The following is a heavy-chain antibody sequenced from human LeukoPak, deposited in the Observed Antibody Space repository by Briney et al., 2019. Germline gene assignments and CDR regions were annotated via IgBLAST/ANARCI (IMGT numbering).Heavy chain of an antibody. CDR2: ISSSSSYI. D-gene: IGHD1-26*01. CDR1: GFIFSSYS. CDR3: ARGGEPVGFDY. V-gene: IGHV3-21*01. J-gene: IGHJ4*02. Sequence: GGSLRLSCAASGFIFSSYSMNWVRQAPGKGLEWVPSISSSSSYIYYADSVKGRFTISRDNAKNSLSLQMNSLRAEDTAVYYYARGGEPVGFDYWGQGTLVTVSS.